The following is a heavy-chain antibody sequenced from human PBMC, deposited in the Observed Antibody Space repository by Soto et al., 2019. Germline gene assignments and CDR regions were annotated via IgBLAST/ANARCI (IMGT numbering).Heavy chain of an antibody. D-gene: IGHD2-2*01. CDR2: IYYSGST. Sequence: SETLSLTCTVSGGSISSYYWSWIRQPPGKGLKWIGYIYYSGSTNYNPSLKSRVTISVDTSKNQFSLKLSSVTAADTAVYYCARLNIVVVPAAMYYYYYGMDVWGQGTTVTVSS. CDR3: ARLNIVVVPAAMYYYYYGMDV. V-gene: IGHV4-59*08. J-gene: IGHJ6*02. CDR1: GGSISSYY.